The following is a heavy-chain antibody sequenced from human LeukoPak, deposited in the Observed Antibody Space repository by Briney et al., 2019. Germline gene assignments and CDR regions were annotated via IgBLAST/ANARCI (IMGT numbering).Heavy chain of an antibody. CDR2: IHPNSGGR. D-gene: IGHD5-24*01. V-gene: IGHV1-2*02. J-gene: IGHJ4*02. Sequence: ASVTVSCKASGYTFTDYYIHWVRQAPGQGLEWMGWIHPNSGGRNYAQKFQGRVTMTRDTSISTAYMELRRLTSDDTTVYFCARDGRRDSNPNLFTFDDWGQGTLVTVSS. CDR3: ARDGRRDSNPNLFTFDD. CDR1: GYTFTDYY.